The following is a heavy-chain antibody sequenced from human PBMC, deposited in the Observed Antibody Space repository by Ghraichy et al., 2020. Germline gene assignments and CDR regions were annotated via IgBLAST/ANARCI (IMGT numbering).Heavy chain of an antibody. Sequence: ASVKVSCKASGYTFTSYGISWVRQAPGQGLEWMGWISAYNGNTNYAQKLQGRVTMTTDTSTSTAYMELRSLRSDDTAVYYCARDLGYCSSTSCSPPCYWGQGTLVTVSS. CDR1: GYTFTSYG. D-gene: IGHD2-2*01. J-gene: IGHJ4*02. CDR3: ARDLGYCSSTSCSPPCY. CDR2: ISAYNGNT. V-gene: IGHV1-18*01.